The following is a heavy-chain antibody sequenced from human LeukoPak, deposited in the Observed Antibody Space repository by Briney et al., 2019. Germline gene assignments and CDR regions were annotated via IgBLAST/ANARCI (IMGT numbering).Heavy chain of an antibody. Sequence: GALRLSCAASGFTVSSNYMSWVRQAPGRGLEWVSVIYSGGSTYYADSVKGRFTISRDNSKNTLYLQMNSLRAEDTAVYYCARDSDYGAGAFDIWGQGTMVTVSS. J-gene: IGHJ3*02. V-gene: IGHV3-53*01. D-gene: IGHD4-17*01. CDR2: IYSGGST. CDR1: GFTVSSNY. CDR3: ARDSDYGAGAFDI.